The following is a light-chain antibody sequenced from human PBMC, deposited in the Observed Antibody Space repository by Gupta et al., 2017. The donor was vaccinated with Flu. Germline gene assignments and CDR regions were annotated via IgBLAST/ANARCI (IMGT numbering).Light chain of an antibody. CDR1: STEVGSDNY. J-gene: IGLJ3*02. CDR3: CPDADSNNLV. Sequence: SVTNTSTGTSTEVGSDNYVSCYQQHPAKPHILMVYEVSSRTAGVPGRFSASKSGNTASLTISGRKEEVEDDYYYCPDADSNNLVFGGGTKLTVL. CDR2: EVS. V-gene: IGLV2-8*01.